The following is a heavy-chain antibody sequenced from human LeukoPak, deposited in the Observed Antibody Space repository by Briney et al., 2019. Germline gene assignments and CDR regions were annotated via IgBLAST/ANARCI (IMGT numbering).Heavy chain of an antibody. CDR2: IYPGDSDT. J-gene: IGHJ4*02. CDR3: ATDPTETSGFDY. CDR1: GYSFASYW. V-gene: IGHV5-51*01. D-gene: IGHD1-26*01. Sequence: GESLKISCKASGYSFASYWIGWVRQMPGKGLEWMGIIYPGDSDTRYSPSFQGQVTISADKSITTAYLQWNSLKASDTAMYYCATDPTETSGFDYWGQGTLVTVYS.